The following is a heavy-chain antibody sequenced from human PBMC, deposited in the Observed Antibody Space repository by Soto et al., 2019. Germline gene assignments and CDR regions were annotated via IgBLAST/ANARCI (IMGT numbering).Heavy chain of an antibody. D-gene: IGHD3-3*01. Sequence: SETLSLTCTVSGGSISSYYWSWIRQPPGKGLEWIGYIYYSGSTNYNPSLKSRVTISVDTSKNQFSLKLSSVTAADTAVYYCARGVLRYDFWRGYPPDYYYYGMDVWGQGTTVTVSS. CDR1: GGSISSYY. CDR2: IYYSGST. V-gene: IGHV4-59*01. CDR3: ARGVLRYDFWRGYPPDYYYYGMDV. J-gene: IGHJ6*02.